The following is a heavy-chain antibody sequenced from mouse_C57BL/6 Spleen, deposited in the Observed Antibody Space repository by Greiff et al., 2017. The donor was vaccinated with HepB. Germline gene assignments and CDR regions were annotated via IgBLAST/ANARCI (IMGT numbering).Heavy chain of an antibody. CDR1: GYTFTSYW. Sequence: QVQLQQPGAELVKPGASVKMSCKASGYTFTSYWITWVKQRPGQGLEWIGDIYPGSGSTNYNEKFKSKATLTVDKSSSTAYMQLSSLTSEDSAVYYCARSSYGYDGAWFAYWGQGTLVTVSA. V-gene: IGHV1-55*01. CDR2: IYPGSGST. J-gene: IGHJ3*01. CDR3: ARSSYGYDGAWFAY. D-gene: IGHD2-2*01.